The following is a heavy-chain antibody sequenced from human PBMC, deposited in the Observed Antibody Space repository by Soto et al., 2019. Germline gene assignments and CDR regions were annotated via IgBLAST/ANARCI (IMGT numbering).Heavy chain of an antibody. CDR3: ARGFSSYADH. J-gene: IGHJ4*02. V-gene: IGHV1-8*02. CDR2: MNPNTGNT. Sequence: ASVKVSCKASGYTFTDYDINWMRQAAGQGLEWMGWMNPNTGNTAYAQKFEGRLTLTRDTSTSTAYMDLRSLTNADTAVYYCARGFSSYADHWAQGTLVTV. CDR1: GYTFTDYD. D-gene: IGHD2-2*01.